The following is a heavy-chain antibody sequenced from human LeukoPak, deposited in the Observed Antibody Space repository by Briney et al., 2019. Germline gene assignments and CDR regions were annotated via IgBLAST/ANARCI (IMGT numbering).Heavy chain of an antibody. CDR1: GGSISSSSYY. Sequence: SETLSLTCTVSGGSISSSSYYWGWIRQPPGKGLEWIGSIYYSGSTFYNPSLRSRVTISVDTSNSQCSLKVMSVTAADTAVYYCAREVSASYDNWGQGTLVTVSS. V-gene: IGHV4-39*02. D-gene: IGHD2-2*01. J-gene: IGHJ4*02. CDR2: IYYSGST. CDR3: AREVSASYDN.